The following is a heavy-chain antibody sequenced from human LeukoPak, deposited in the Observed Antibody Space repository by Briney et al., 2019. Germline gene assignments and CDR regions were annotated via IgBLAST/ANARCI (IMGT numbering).Heavy chain of an antibody. CDR1: GFTVSSNY. Sequence: PGGALRLSCAASGFTVSSNYMSWFRHKPGKGVEGVSIIYSGGSTYYTDSVPGRFTISRDSSKNTLYLQMSSLRAEDTAVYYCARAIRPAHYRYYYYYALDVWGQGTTVTVSS. J-gene: IGHJ6*02. V-gene: IGHV3-53*01. CDR3: ARAIRPAHYRYYYYYALDV. CDR2: IYSGGST. D-gene: IGHD3-10*01.